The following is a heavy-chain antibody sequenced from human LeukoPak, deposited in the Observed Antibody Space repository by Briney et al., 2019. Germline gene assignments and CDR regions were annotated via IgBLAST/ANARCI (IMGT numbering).Heavy chain of an antibody. V-gene: IGHV4-59*08. CDR2: IYYSGST. CDR1: GGSISSYY. D-gene: IGHD5-18*01. CDR3: ASLGYSYGSDFDY. J-gene: IGHJ4*02. Sequence: SETLSLTCTVSGGSISSYYWSWIRQPPGKGLEWIGYIYYSGSTNYNPSLESRVTISVDTSKNQFSLKLSSVTAADTAVYYCASLGYSYGSDFDYWGQGTLVTVSS.